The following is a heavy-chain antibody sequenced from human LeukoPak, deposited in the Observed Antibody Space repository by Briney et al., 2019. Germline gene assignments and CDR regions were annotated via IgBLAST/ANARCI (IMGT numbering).Heavy chain of an antibody. V-gene: IGHV3-23*01. Sequence: GGSLRLPCAASGFTFSSYSMSWVRQAPGKGLEWVSAISGSGGSTYYADSVKGRFTISRDNSKNTLYLQMNSLRAEDTAVYYCAKDGVVVVIATPNYFDYWGQGTLVTVSS. J-gene: IGHJ4*02. CDR3: AKDGVVVVIATPNYFDY. D-gene: IGHD2-21*01. CDR1: GFTFSSYS. CDR2: ISGSGGST.